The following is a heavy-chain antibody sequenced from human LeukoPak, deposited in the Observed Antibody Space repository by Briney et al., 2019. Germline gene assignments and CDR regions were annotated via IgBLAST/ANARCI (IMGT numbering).Heavy chain of an antibody. Sequence: GGALRLSCAASGFTVSSNYRSWVRQAPGKGLEWVSVIYSGGTTYYADSVKGRFIISRDNSKNTLNLQMNRLRAEDTAVYYGARDREMATGDAFDIWGQGTMVTVSS. V-gene: IGHV3-66*01. D-gene: IGHD5-24*01. CDR3: ARDREMATGDAFDI. CDR1: GFTVSSNY. J-gene: IGHJ3*02. CDR2: IYSGGTT.